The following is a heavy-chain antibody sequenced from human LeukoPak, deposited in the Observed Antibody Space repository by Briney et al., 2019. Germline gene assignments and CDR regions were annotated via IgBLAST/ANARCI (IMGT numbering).Heavy chain of an antibody. CDR3: ARGQAVVSGYYYYYMDV. Sequence: SETLSLTCAVSGGSISSSNWWSWVRQPPGKGLEWIGEIYHSGSTNYNPSLKSRVTISVDKSKNQFSLKLSSVTAADTAVYYCARGQAVVSGYYYYYMDVWGKGTTVTVSS. CDR1: GGSISSSNW. V-gene: IGHV4-4*02. J-gene: IGHJ6*03. D-gene: IGHD5/OR15-5a*01. CDR2: IYHSGST.